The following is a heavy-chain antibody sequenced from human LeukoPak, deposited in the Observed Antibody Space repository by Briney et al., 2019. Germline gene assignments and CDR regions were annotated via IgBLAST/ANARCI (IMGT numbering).Heavy chain of an antibody. V-gene: IGHV4-34*01. CDR1: GVSFRGYY. CDR3: ASGPYCSGGSCYHNWFDP. CDR2: INHSGST. Sequence: SETLSLTCAVYGVSFRGYYGSWIRHPPGKGREWIGEINHSGSTNYNPSLKSRVTISVDTSKNQFSLQLSSVTAADTAVYYCASGPYCSGGSCYHNWFDPWGQGTLVTVSS. J-gene: IGHJ5*02. D-gene: IGHD2-15*01.